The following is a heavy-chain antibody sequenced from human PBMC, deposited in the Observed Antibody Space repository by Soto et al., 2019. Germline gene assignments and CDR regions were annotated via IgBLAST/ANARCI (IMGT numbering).Heavy chain of an antibody. J-gene: IGHJ4*02. Sequence: QVQLVESEGGVVQPGRSLRLSCTASGFTFSNYGMHWVCQAPGKGLEWVTVISYDGNVAYYADSVKGRFTSSRDNSKNTLYLLMNSMRTEDTAVYYCAKEGPITNWYFDYWGQGTLVTVSS. CDR3: AKEGPITNWYFDY. V-gene: IGHV3-30*18. CDR2: ISYDGNVA. CDR1: GFTFSNYG. D-gene: IGHD1-1*01.